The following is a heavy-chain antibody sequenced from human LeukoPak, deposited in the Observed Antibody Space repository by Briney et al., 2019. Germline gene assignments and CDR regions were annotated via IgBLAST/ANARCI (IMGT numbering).Heavy chain of an antibody. J-gene: IGHJ4*02. V-gene: IGHV4-4*09. D-gene: IGHD3-10*01. CDR3: ASSYFGYTFDY. CDR1: GGSISSYY. CDR2: IYTSGST. Sequence: SETLSLTCTVSGGSISSYYWSWIRQPPGKGLKWIGYIYTSGSTNYNPSLKSRVTISVDTSKNQFSLKLSSVTAADTAVYYCASSYFGYTFDYWGQGTLVTVSS.